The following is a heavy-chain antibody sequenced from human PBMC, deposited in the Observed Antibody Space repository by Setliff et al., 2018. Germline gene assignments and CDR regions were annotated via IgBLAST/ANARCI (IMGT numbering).Heavy chain of an antibody. Sequence: ASVKVSCKASGYTFTSYAMHWVRQAPGQRLEWMGWINAGNGNTKYSQKFRGRVTITRDTSASTAYMELSSLRSEDTAVYHCARDPASSGYDTYYYYYYGMDVWGQGTTVTVSS. V-gene: IGHV1-3*01. D-gene: IGHD5-12*01. J-gene: IGHJ6*02. CDR2: INAGNGNT. CDR1: GYTFTSYA. CDR3: ARDPASSGYDTYYYYYYGMDV.